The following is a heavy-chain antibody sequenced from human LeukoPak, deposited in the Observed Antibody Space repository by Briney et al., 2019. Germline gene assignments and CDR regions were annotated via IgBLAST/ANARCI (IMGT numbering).Heavy chain of an antibody. CDR3: ARQLGYCSDGDCYFDF. Sequence: GGSLRLSCAASGFTFSNYAMSWVRQAPGRGLEWVSAISGSGGGTYSADSVKGRFTISRDNSKNTLHLQMNSLRAEDTAVYHCARQLGYCSDGDCYFDFWGQGTLVTVSS. V-gene: IGHV3-23*01. CDR1: GFTFSNYA. D-gene: IGHD2-15*01. J-gene: IGHJ4*02. CDR2: ISGSGGGT.